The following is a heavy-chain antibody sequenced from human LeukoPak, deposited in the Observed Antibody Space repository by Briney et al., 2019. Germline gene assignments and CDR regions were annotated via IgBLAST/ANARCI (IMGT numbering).Heavy chain of an antibody. CDR1: VGSFSGYY. CDR3: ARHVVAAVTAFDI. J-gene: IGHJ3*02. CDR2: INHSGST. Sequence: SETLSLTCAAYVGSFSGYYWSWIRQPPGKGLEWIGEINHSGSTNYNPSLKSRVTISVDTSKNQFSLKLSSVTAADTAVYYCARHVVAAVTAFDIWGQGTMVTVSS. V-gene: IGHV4-34*01. D-gene: IGHD4-17*01.